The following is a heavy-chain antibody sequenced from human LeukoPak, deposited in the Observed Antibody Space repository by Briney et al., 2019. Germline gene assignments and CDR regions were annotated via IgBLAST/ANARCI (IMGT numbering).Heavy chain of an antibody. CDR1: GGSISSYY. V-gene: IGHV4-59*01. CDR2: IYYSGST. CDR3: SRATSSWRPFDY. Sequence: SETLSLTCTVSGGSISSYYWSWIRQPPGTGLEWIGYIYYSGSTNYNPSLKSRLTISVDTSKNQFSLKLTSVTAADTAVYYCSRATSSWRPFDYWGQGALVTVSS. J-gene: IGHJ4*02. D-gene: IGHD6-13*01.